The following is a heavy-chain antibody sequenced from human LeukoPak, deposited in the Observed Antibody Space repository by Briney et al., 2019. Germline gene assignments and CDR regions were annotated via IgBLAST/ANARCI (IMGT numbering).Heavy chain of an antibody. V-gene: IGHV4-4*07. CDR3: ARDTAIQQNYNYYYMDV. J-gene: IGHJ6*03. Sequence: SETLSLTCTVSGGSISSYYWSWIRQPAGKGLEWIGRIFTSGSTNYNPSLKSRVTISVDKSKNHFSLKLSSVTAADTAVYYCARDTAIQQNYNYYYMDVWGKGTTVTVSS. D-gene: IGHD5-18*01. CDR2: IFTSGST. CDR1: GGSISSYY.